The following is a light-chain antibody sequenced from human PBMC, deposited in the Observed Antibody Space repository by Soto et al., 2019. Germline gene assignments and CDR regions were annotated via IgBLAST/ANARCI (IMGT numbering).Light chain of an antibody. J-gene: IGKJ1*01. Sequence: DIQMTQSPSSLSASVGDRVTITCRASQSISSYLNWYQHKPGKAPKLLIYAASSLQSGVPSRFSGSGSGTDFTLNISSLQPEDFATYYCQQSYSTSRTFGQGTKVEIK. V-gene: IGKV1-39*01. CDR2: AAS. CDR3: QQSYSTSRT. CDR1: QSISSY.